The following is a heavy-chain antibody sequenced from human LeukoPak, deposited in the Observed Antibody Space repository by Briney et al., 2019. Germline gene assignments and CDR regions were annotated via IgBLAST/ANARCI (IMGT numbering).Heavy chain of an antibody. D-gene: IGHD3-22*01. CDR3: ARCVRRSGYYKDYYFDY. J-gene: IGHJ4*02. CDR1: GFTFSSYW. CDR2: INSDGSST. Sequence: GGSLRRSCAASGFTFSSYWMHWVRQAPGRGLVWVSRINSDGSSTNYADSVKGRFTISRDNAKNTLYLQMNSLRVEDTAVYYRARCVRRSGYYKDYYFDYWGQGTLVTVSS. V-gene: IGHV3-74*01.